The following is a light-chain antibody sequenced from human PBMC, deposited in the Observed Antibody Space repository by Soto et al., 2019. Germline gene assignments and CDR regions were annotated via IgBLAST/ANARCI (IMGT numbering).Light chain of an antibody. CDR1: QSVDTNY. J-gene: IGKJ1*01. Sequence: DIVLTQSPATLSLSPGQTATLSFGASQSVDTNYLAWYQQKPGQAPRLVVYGASSRATGVPDRFSASGSGTDFTLTISRLEPEDFAVYYCQQYAKAPLTFGQGTKVDI. CDR2: GAS. V-gene: IGKV3-20*01. CDR3: QQYAKAPLT.